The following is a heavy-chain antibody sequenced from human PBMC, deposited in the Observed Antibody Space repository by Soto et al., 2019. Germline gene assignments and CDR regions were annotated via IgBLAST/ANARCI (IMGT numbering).Heavy chain of an antibody. V-gene: IGHV3-66*01. CDR2: INNAYST. CDR3: VRENYYYGMDV. Sequence: GGSLRLSCAASGFDASVNFMTWVRQAPGKGLEWVSAINNAYSTFYADSVKGRFTISRDNSKNTVYLQVSSPRVEDTAMYYCVRENYYYGMDVWGQGTAVTVS. CDR1: GFDASVNF. J-gene: IGHJ6*02.